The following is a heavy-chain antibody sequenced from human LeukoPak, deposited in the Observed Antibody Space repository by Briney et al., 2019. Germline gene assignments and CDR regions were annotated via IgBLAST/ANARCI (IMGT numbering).Heavy chain of an antibody. CDR1: GFTFNDYY. CDR2: INIGGTNT. CDR3: ATDGAGFDT. Sequence: GGFLRLSCAASGFTFNDYYMSWIRQAPGEGLEWLSYINIGGTNTHYADSVKGRFTISRDNAKKSLYLEMNNLRAEDTAVYYCATDGAGFDTWGQGVLVAVSS. J-gene: IGHJ5*02. V-gene: IGHV3-11*01.